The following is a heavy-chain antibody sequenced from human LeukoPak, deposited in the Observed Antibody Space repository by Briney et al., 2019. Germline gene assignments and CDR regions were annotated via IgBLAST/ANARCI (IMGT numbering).Heavy chain of an antibody. Sequence: SETLSLTCAVYGGSFSGDYWSWIRQSPEKGLEWIGEINHSGSTNYNPSLQSRVTISVDTSTNQFSLKLNSVTAADTAVYYCARSLGFNWFDPWGQGTLVTVSS. CDR2: INHSGST. J-gene: IGHJ5*02. D-gene: IGHD1-26*01. CDR1: GGSFSGDY. V-gene: IGHV4-34*01. CDR3: ARSLGFNWFDP.